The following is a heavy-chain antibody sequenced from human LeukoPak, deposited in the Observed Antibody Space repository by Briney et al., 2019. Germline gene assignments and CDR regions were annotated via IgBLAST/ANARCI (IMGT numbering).Heavy chain of an antibody. J-gene: IGHJ3*01. Sequence: GASVKVSCKASEYPFSRSVIHWVRQAPGQRLEWVGWINAGNGDTEYSQNFQGRVTITRDTSASTAYMELSSLRSEDTSVYYCATISRGIAVDHDAFDVWGQGTMVTVSS. CDR2: INAGNGDT. CDR3: ATISRGIAVDHDAFDV. CDR1: EYPFSRSV. V-gene: IGHV1-3*01. D-gene: IGHD6-19*01.